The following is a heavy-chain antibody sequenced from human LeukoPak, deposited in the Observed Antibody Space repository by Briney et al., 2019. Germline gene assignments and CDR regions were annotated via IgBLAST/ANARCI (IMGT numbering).Heavy chain of an antibody. V-gene: IGHV3-33*01. D-gene: IGHD2-15*01. CDR2: IWYDGSNK. CDR3: AREAGCSGGSCYGALDY. J-gene: IGHJ4*02. CDR1: GFTFSSYG. Sequence: GGSLRLSCAASGFTFSSYGMHWVRQAPGKGLEWVAVIWYDGSNKYYADSVKGRFTISRDNSKNTLYLQMNSLRAEDTAVYYCAREAGCSGGSCYGALDYWGQGTLVPSPQ.